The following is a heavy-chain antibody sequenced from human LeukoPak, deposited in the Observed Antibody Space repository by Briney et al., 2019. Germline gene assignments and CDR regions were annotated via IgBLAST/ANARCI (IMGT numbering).Heavy chain of an antibody. CDR1: GFTFSSYA. Sequence: GGSLRLSCAASGFTFSSYAMHWVRQAPGKGLEWVAVISYDGSNKYYADSVKGRFTISRDNAKNSLYLQMNSLRAEDTAVYYCARDSFDSSGYTDYWGQGTLVTVSS. D-gene: IGHD3-22*01. J-gene: IGHJ4*02. CDR3: ARDSFDSSGYTDY. V-gene: IGHV3-30-3*01. CDR2: ISYDGSNK.